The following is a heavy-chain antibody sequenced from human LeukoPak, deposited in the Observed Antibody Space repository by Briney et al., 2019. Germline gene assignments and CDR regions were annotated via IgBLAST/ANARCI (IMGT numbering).Heavy chain of an antibody. CDR2: IYHSGST. CDR3: ASRVAGTSMDI. Sequence: PSETLSLTCTVSGGSVSSGSYYWRWIRQPSGKGLEWIGNIYHSGSTRYSPSLKSRVTISIDTSKNQFSLKLSSVTAADTAVYYCASRVAGTSMDIWGQGTTVTVSS. J-gene: IGHJ6*02. CDR1: GGSVSSGSYY. V-gene: IGHV4-61*01. D-gene: IGHD6-19*01.